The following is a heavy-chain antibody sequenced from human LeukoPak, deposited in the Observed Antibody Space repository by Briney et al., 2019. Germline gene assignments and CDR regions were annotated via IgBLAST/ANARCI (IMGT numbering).Heavy chain of an antibody. J-gene: IGHJ5*02. V-gene: IGHV4-38-2*01. CDR1: GYSISSGYY. CDR3: ARLDKASAGSVP. CDR2: FYHSGSM. Sequence: SETLSLTRAVSGYSISSGYYWGWIRQPPGKGLEWIGSFYHSGSMYYNPSLKSRVTISVDTSKNQFSLELSSVTAADTAVYYCARLDKASAGSVPWGQGILVTVSS. D-gene: IGHD6-13*01.